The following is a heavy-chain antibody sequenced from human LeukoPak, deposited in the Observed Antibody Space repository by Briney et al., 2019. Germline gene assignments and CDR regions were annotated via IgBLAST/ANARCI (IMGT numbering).Heavy chain of an antibody. D-gene: IGHD2-15*01. V-gene: IGHV1-8*01. J-gene: IGHJ4*02. CDR2: MNPNSGNT. Sequence: ASVKVSCKASEYTFTNYDINWVRQATGQGLEWMGWMNPNSGNTGYAQKFQGRVTITRNTSISTAYMELSSLRSEDTAVYYCAIRSQYYFDYWGQGTLVTVSS. CDR3: AIRSQYYFDY. CDR1: EYTFTNYD.